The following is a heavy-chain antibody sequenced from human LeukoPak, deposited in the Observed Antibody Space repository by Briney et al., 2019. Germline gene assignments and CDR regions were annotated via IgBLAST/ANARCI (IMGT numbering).Heavy chain of an antibody. J-gene: IGHJ5*02. Sequence: NPSETLSLTCAVSGASISTGTYSWTWIRQPPGKGLEWIGYIYQSGSTYYNPSLKSRVTISVDKSKNQFSLKLSSVTAADTAVYYCARDVDGGNSVWFDPWGQGTLVTVSS. CDR3: ARDVDGGNSVWFDP. V-gene: IGHV4-30-2*05. D-gene: IGHD4-23*01. CDR1: GASISTGTYS. CDR2: IYQSGST.